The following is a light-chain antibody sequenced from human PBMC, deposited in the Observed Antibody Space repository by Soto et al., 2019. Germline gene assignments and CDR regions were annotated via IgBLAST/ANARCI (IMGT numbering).Light chain of an antibody. CDR1: QSLPHGNGYNY. Sequence: DIVMAQSPLSVSVTPGEPASISCRSNQSLPHGNGYNYLDWYLQKPGQTPQLLIYLGSNRASGVPDRFSGSGSGTDFTLEINRVEAEDVGFYYCMQALQTASFGPGTKVDIK. CDR3: MQALQTAS. J-gene: IGKJ3*01. CDR2: LGS. V-gene: IGKV2-28*01.